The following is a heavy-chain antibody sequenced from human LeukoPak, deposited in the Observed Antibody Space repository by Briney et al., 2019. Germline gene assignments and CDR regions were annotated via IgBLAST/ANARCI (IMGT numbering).Heavy chain of an antibody. J-gene: IGHJ4*02. Sequence: GGSLRLSCAASGFTFSSYSMNWVGQAPGKGLEWVSAISGSGVTTYYADSVKGRFTISRDNSKHTLYLQMNSLRAEDTAVYYCSKWKAIVLVPAARSPIDYWGQGTLVTVSS. CDR1: GFTFSSYS. V-gene: IGHV3-23*01. CDR2: ISGSGVTT. CDR3: SKWKAIVLVPAARSPIDY. D-gene: IGHD2-2*01.